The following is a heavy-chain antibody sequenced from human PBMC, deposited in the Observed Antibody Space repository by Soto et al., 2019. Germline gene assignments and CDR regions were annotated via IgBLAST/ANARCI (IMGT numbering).Heavy chain of an antibody. V-gene: IGHV3-23*01. CDR3: AKDKIVGRTADNFDI. J-gene: IGHJ3*02. D-gene: IGHD1-26*01. Sequence: PGGSLRLSCAASGFTFSSYAMSWVRQAPGKGLEWVSAISASGGSTYHADSVKGRFTISRDNSKNTLSLLMNSLRAEDTAVYYCAKDKIVGRTADNFDIWGQGTMVTVSS. CDR1: GFTFSSYA. CDR2: ISASGGST.